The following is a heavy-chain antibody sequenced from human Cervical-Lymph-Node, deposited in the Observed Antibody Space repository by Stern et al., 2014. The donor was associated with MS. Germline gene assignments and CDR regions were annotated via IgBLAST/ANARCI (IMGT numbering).Heavy chain of an antibody. J-gene: IGHJ4*02. Sequence: VQLVESGAEVKKPGASVKVSCKVSGYTLTELSMHWVRQAPGKGLEWMGGFDPEDGETIYAQKFQGSVTMTEDTYTDTAYMELRSLRSEDTAGYFFATAPHYYDSSGYDYWGQGTLVTVSS. CDR2: FDPEDGET. V-gene: IGHV1-24*01. D-gene: IGHD3-22*01. CDR1: GYTLTELS. CDR3: ATAPHYYDSSGYDY.